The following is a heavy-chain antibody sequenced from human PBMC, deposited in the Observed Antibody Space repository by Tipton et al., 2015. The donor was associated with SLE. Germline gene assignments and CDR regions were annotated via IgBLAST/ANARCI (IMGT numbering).Heavy chain of an antibody. J-gene: IGHJ4*02. V-gene: IGHV4-34*01. D-gene: IGHD2-8*01. CDR2: INQSTGT. Sequence: TLSLTCAVYGGSFSTYFWTSVRQPPGKGLEWIGEINQSTGTNYNPSLESRVTISLDTPKNQFSLNLLSVIAADTAVYFCARVDTNGCLRYWGQGKLVTVSS. CDR3: ARVDTNGCLRY. CDR1: GGSFSTYF.